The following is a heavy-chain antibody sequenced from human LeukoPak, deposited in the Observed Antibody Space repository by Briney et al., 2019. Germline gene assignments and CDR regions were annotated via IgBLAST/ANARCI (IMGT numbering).Heavy chain of an antibody. D-gene: IGHD2-2*01. Sequence: PGGSLRLSCAASGFTFTMFGMNWVRQAPGKGPEWVSYIDARTGIVHYADFVQGRFTISRDDAKESVFLQMNSLRAEDTAVYYCARDGPGDIVVVPAAMKWYFDLWGRGTLVTVSS. CDR1: GFTFTMFG. CDR2: IDARTGIV. CDR3: ARDGPGDIVVVPAAMKWYFDL. V-gene: IGHV3-48*01. J-gene: IGHJ2*01.